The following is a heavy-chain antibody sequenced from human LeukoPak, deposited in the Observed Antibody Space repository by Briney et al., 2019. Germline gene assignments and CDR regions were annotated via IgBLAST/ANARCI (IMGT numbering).Heavy chain of an antibody. Sequence: GGSLRLSCAASGFTFSGHSMTWVRQAPGKGLEWVANINLDGSERFYVDFVKGRFTISRDNVTNSMYLQMNSLRAEDTAVYYCGRVIAGAIDYWGQGTLVTVSS. CDR2: INLDGSER. CDR3: GRVIAGAIDY. D-gene: IGHD6-13*01. V-gene: IGHV3-7*01. J-gene: IGHJ4*02. CDR1: GFTFSGHS.